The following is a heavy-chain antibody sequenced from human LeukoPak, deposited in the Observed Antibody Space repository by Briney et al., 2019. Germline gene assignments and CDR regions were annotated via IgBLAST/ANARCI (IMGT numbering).Heavy chain of an antibody. CDR3: ARGRKSMVRGVHFDY. V-gene: IGHV1-69*05. CDR1: GGTFSSYA. D-gene: IGHD3-10*01. Sequence: GASVKVSCKASGGTFSSYAISWVRQAPGQGLEWMGGIIPIFGTANYAQKFQGRVTITTDESTSTAYMELSSLRSEDTAVYYCARGRKSMVRGVHFDYWGQGTLVTASS. J-gene: IGHJ4*02. CDR2: IIPIFGTA.